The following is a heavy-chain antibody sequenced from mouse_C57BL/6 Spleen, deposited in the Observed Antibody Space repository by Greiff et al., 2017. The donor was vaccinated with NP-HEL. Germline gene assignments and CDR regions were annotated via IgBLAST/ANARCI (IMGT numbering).Heavy chain of an antibody. Sequence: VQLQQSGAELVRPGSSVKLSCKASGYTFTSYWMDWVKQRPGQGLEWIGNIYPSDSETHYNQKFKDKATLTVDKSSSTAYMQLSSLTSEDSAVYYCAREYDYYAMDYWGQGTSVTVSS. CDR3: AREYDYYAMDY. V-gene: IGHV1-61*01. D-gene: IGHD2-10*02. CDR1: GYTFTSYW. J-gene: IGHJ4*01. CDR2: IYPSDSET.